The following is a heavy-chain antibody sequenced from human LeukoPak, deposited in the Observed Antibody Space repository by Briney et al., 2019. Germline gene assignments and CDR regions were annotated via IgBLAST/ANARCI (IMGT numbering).Heavy chain of an antibody. D-gene: IGHD2-21*02. CDR1: GGSLSPYY. CDR3: ASGVYCGGDCYSYAFDI. V-gene: IGHV4-59*01. Sequence: PSETLSLTCTISGGSLSPYYWNWIRQPPGKGLEWIGYIYYSGSTNYNPSLKSRVTISVDTSKNQFSLKLSSVTAADTAVYYCASGVYCGGDCYSYAFDIWGQGTMVTVSS. J-gene: IGHJ3*02. CDR2: IYYSGST.